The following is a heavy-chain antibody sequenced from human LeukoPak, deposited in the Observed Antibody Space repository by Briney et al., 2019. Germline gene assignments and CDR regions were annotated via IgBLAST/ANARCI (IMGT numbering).Heavy chain of an antibody. Sequence: PSETLSLTCTVSGYSISSGYYWAWIRQPPGKGLEWIGSIYYSGNTYYNPSLKSRVTISVDTSKNQFSLKLSSVTAADTAVYYCARGPFVQHWGQGTLVTVSS. CDR3: ARGPFVQH. CDR2: IYYSGNT. V-gene: IGHV4-38-2*02. CDR1: GYSISSGYY. J-gene: IGHJ1*01.